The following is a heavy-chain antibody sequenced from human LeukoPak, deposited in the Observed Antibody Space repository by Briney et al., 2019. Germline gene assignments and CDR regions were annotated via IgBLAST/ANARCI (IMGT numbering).Heavy chain of an antibody. CDR3: ARVIRSSSWYFDY. J-gene: IGHJ4*02. D-gene: IGHD6-13*01. CDR2: IYYSGST. V-gene: IGHV4-59*08. Sequence: PSETLSLTCTVSGGSISSYYWSWIRQPPGKGLEWIGYIYYSGSTNYNPSLKSRVTISVDTSKNQFSLKLSSVTAADTAVYYCARVIRSSSWYFDYWGQGTLVTVSS. CDR1: GGSISSYY.